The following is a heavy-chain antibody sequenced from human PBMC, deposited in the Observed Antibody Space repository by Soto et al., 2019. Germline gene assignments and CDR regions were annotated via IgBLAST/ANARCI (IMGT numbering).Heavy chain of an antibody. J-gene: IGHJ6*02. CDR3: ARQLLGFCGTDSCLNYYYYGMDV. Sequence: PGESLKISCKVSGYTFTTQWIGWVRQMPGKGLEWMGIIYPGDSETRYSPSFQGQVTISADKSISTAYLQWSSLKASDTAMYYCARQLLGFCGTDSCLNYYYYGMDVWGQGTTVTVSS. V-gene: IGHV5-51*01. CDR2: IYPGDSET. D-gene: IGHD2-21*02. CDR1: GYTFTTQW.